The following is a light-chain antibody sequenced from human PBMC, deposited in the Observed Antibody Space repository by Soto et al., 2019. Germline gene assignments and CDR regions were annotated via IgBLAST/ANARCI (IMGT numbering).Light chain of an antibody. CDR3: QQLNNFPYT. Sequence: DIQLTQSPSTLSASVGDRVTITCRASQGIGNYLAWYQQKPGKAPKLLIYAAYTLQSGVPSRFSGSGSGTEFTLTISILQPEDFATYYCQQLNNFPYTFGQGTKLEIK. V-gene: IGKV1-9*01. J-gene: IGKJ2*01. CDR2: AAY. CDR1: QGIGNY.